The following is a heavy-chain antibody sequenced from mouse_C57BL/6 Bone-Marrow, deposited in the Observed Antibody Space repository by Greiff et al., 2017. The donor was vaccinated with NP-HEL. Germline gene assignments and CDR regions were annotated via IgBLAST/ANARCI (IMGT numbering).Heavy chain of an antibody. V-gene: IGHV1-74*01. CDR2: IHPSDSDT. D-gene: IGHD3-1*01. J-gene: IGHJ2*01. CDR1: GFTFTSYW. CDR3: AGFGGDFDY. Sequence: QVQLQQPGAELVKPGASVKVSCKASGFTFTSYWMHWVKQRPGQGLEWIGRIHPSDSDTNYTQKFKGKATLTVDKSSSTAYMQISRLTSEDSAVYYSAGFGGDFDYWGQGTTLTVSS.